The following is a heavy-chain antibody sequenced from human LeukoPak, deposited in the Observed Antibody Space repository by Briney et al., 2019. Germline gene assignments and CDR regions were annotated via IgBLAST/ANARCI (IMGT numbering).Heavy chain of an antibody. CDR2: ISAYNGNT. Sequence: ASVKVSCKASGYTFTSYGISWVRQAPGQGLEWMGWISAYNGNTNYAQKLQGRVTMTTDTSTSTAYTELRSLRSDDTAVYYCARVMGTRYYYYYMDVWGKGTTVTVSS. D-gene: IGHD5-24*01. CDR3: ARVMGTRYYYYYMDV. J-gene: IGHJ6*03. V-gene: IGHV1-18*01. CDR1: GYTFTSYG.